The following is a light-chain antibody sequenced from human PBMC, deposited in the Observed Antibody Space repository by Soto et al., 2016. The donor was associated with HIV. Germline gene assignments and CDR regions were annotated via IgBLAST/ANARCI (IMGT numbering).Light chain of an antibody. CDR1: QTISSY. Sequence: DTQMTQSPSSLSASVGDRVSITCRASQTISSYLNWYRQKPGKVPELLIYGASTLQSGVPSRFSGSGSGTHFTLTISSLQPEDFATYYCRQSYTTPFTFGGGTNVDIK. CDR2: GAS. V-gene: IGKV1-39*01. CDR3: RQSYTTPFT. J-gene: IGKJ4*01.